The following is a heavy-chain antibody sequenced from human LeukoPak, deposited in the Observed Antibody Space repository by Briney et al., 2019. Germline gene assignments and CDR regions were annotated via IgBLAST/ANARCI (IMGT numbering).Heavy chain of an antibody. CDR2: IYTSGST. V-gene: IGHV4-4*07. J-gene: IGHJ6*03. CDR1: GGSISSYY. D-gene: IGHD3-3*01. CDR3: ARLNPYYDFWSGYYNYDYYYYMDV. Sequence: SETLSLTCTVSGGSISSYYWSWIRQPAGKGLEWIGRIYTSGSTNYNPSLKSRVTMSVDTSKNQFYLKLSSVTAADTAVYYCARLNPYYDFWSGYYNYDYYYYMDVWGKGITVTVSS.